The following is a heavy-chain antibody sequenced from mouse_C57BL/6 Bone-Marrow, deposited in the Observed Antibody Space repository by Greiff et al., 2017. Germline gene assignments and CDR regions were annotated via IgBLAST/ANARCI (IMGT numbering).Heavy chain of an antibody. D-gene: IGHD2-3*01. Sequence: QVQLQQPGAELVRPGTSVKLSCKASGYTFTSYWMHWVKQRPGQGLEWIGVIDPSDSYTNYNQKFKGKATLTVDTSSSTAYMQLSSLTSEDSAVYFCARSGDGYYFYYFDYWGQGTTLTVSS. J-gene: IGHJ2*01. V-gene: IGHV1-59*01. CDR3: ARSGDGYYFYYFDY. CDR1: GYTFTSYW. CDR2: IDPSDSYT.